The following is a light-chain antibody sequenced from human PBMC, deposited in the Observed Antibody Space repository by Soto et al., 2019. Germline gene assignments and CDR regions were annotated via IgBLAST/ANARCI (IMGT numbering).Light chain of an antibody. Sequence: QSVLTQPASVSGSPGQSITISCTGTSSDVGGYNSVSWYQQHPGKAPKLMIFEVSNRPSRVSSRFSGSKSGNTASLTISGLQAEDEADYYCGSYTSNNSLVFGGGTKLTVL. V-gene: IGLV2-14*01. CDR2: EVS. J-gene: IGLJ3*02. CDR1: SSDVGGYNS. CDR3: GSYTSNNSLV.